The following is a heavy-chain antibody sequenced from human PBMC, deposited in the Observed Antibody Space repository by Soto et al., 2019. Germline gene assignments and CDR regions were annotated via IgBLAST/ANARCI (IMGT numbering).Heavy chain of an antibody. J-gene: IGHJ4*02. D-gene: IGHD3-22*01. CDR2: ISSSGNTI. Sequence: QVQLVESGGGLVKTSGSLRIACAASGFTFSDYYMSWVRQAPGKGLEWVSYISSSGNTIYYADSVKGRFTISRDNAKNSVYLQMNGLRAEDTALYFCEKMSSENYYDPVYSWGQGTLVTVSS. CDR3: EKMSSENYYDPVYS. V-gene: IGHV3-11*01. CDR1: GFTFSDYY.